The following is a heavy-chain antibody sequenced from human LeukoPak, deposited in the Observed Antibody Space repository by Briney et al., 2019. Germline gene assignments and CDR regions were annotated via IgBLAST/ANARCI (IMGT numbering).Heavy chain of an antibody. CDR3: ARTLLYCSGGNCYLTRFDY. CDR2: ITSSSTSI. CDR1: GFTFSSYS. J-gene: IGHJ4*02. Sequence: GGSLRLSCAASGFTFSSYSMNWVRQAPGKGLEWVSYITSSSTSIYYADSVKGRFTISRDNAKNSLYLQMNSLRAEDTAVYYCARTLLYCSGGNCYLTRFDYWGQGTLVTVSS. D-gene: IGHD2-15*01. V-gene: IGHV3-48*01.